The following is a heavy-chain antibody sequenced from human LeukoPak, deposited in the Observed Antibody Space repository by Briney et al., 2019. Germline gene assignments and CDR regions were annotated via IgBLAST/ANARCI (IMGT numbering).Heavy chain of an antibody. CDR2: IIPVFGAT. D-gene: IGHD2-15*01. CDR1: GGTFSSHS. Sequence: GASVKVTCKASGGTFSSHSLTWVRLAPGQGLEWMGGIIPVFGATNYAQKFQGRVTITADKSTSTAYMELSSLRSEDTAVYYCARDLEGVVVVARTHYGVDVWGQGTTVTVSS. V-gene: IGHV1-69*06. J-gene: IGHJ6*02. CDR3: ARDLEGVVVVARTHYGVDV.